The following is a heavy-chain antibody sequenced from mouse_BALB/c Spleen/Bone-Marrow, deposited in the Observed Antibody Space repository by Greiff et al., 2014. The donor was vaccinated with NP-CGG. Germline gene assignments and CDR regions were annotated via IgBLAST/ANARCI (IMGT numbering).Heavy chain of an antibody. J-gene: IGHJ2*01. CDR1: GYTFSSYW. V-gene: IGHV1-9*01. CDR2: ILPGSGNT. CDR3: ARRLLYYFDY. Sequence: VKLQESGAELMKPGASVKISCKATGYTFSSYWIEWVKQRSGHGLEWIGEILPGSGNTNYNENFKGKATFTADTSSNTAYMQLSSLTSEDSAVYYCARRLLYYFDYWGQGTTLTVSS. D-gene: IGHD1-2*01.